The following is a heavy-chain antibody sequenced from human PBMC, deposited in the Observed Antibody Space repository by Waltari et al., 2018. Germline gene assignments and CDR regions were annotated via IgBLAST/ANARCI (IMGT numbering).Heavy chain of an antibody. J-gene: IGHJ6*02. CDR3: ARRRYSSSWFGILHYYGMDV. D-gene: IGHD6-13*01. V-gene: IGHV1-18*01. Sequence: QVQLVQSGAEVKKPGASVKVSCKASGYTFTSYGISWVRQAPGQGLEWMGWISAYNGNTNYAQKLQVRVTMTTDTSTSTAYMELRSLRSDDTAVYYCARRRYSSSWFGILHYYGMDVWGQGTTVTVSS. CDR2: ISAYNGNT. CDR1: GYTFTSYG.